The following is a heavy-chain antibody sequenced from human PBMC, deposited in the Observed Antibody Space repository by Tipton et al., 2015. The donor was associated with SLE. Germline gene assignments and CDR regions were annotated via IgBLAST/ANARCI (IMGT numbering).Heavy chain of an antibody. D-gene: IGHD3-3*01. V-gene: IGHV3-64*01. CDR2: ISSTGGTT. Sequence: SLRLSCAASGFTVSSYAIHWVRQAPGKGLEYVSAISSTGGTTYYANSVKGRFTISRDSSKNTVFLQMGTLRAEDMAVYYCARSRLYYDFWPMDVWDKWTTVSVSS. CDR1: GFTVSSYA. CDR3: ARSRLYYDFWPMDV. J-gene: IGHJ6*03.